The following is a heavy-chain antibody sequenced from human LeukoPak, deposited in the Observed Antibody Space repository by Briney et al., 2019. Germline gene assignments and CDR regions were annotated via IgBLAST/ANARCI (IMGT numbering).Heavy chain of an antibody. J-gene: IGHJ6*03. CDR1: GYTFTSYG. CDR2: ISAYNGNT. V-gene: IGHV1-18*01. Sequence: ASVKVSCKASGYTFTSYGISWVRQAPGQGLEWMGWISAYNGNTNYAQKLQGRVTMTTDTSTSTAYMELRSLRSDDTAVSYCARDQYNWNHYYYMDVWGKGTTVTVSS. D-gene: IGHD1-20*01. CDR3: ARDQYNWNHYYYMDV.